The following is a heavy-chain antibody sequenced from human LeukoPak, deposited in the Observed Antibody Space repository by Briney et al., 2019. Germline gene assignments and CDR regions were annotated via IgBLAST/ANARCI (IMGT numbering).Heavy chain of an antibody. CDR2: ISRDGGDT. J-gene: IGHJ3*02. CDR1: GFTFNNYG. D-gene: IGHD2/OR15-2a*01. CDR3: ARIIRNAFDM. V-gene: IGHV3-23*01. Sequence: GGSLRLSCAASGFTFNNYGMSWVRQAPGRGLEWVSAISRDGGDTFYADSVKGRFTISRDNSKNTLYLQMNSLRAKDTAVYYCARIIRNAFDMWGQGTMVTVSS.